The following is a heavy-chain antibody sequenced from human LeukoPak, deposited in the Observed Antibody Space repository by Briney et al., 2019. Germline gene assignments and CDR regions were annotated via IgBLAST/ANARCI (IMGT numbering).Heavy chain of an antibody. CDR1: GGSFSGYY. CDR2: INHSGST. D-gene: IGHD6-6*01. CDR3: ARSRTIAARRAFDI. J-gene: IGHJ3*02. V-gene: IGHV4-34*01. Sequence: KPSETLSLTCAVYGGSFSGYYWSWIRQPPGKGPEWIGEINHSGSTNYNPSLKSRVTISVDTSKNQFSLKLSSVTAADTAVYYCARSRTIAARRAFDIWGQGTMVTVSS.